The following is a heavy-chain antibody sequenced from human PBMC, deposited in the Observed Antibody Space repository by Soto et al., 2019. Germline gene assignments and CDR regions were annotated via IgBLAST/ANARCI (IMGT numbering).Heavy chain of an antibody. CDR2: ISANGGST. D-gene: IGHD2-15*01. CDR1: GFTFSDYT. V-gene: IGHV3-23*01. Sequence: LRLSCAASGFTFSDYTMNWVRQAPGKGLEWVSSISANGGSTYYADSVKGRFTISRDNSQNTLSLQMNSLRAEDTAIYYCAKANRYCSGGTCFVFDYWGQGALVTVSS. CDR3: AKANRYCSGGTCFVFDY. J-gene: IGHJ4*02.